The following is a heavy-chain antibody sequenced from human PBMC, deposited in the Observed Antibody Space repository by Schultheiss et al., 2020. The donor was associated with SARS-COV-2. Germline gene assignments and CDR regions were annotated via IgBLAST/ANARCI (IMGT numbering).Heavy chain of an antibody. CDR2: ISYDGSQK. CDR3: TKDGQPGYGMDV. CDR1: GFTVSSYG. D-gene: IGHD3-10*01. Sequence: GESLKISCAASGFTVSSYGMHWVRQAPGKGLEWVAVISYDGSQKYYADSVKGRFTISRDNSKNTLSLQMNSLRAEDTAVYYCTKDGQPGYGMDVWGQGTTVTVSS. V-gene: IGHV3-30*18. J-gene: IGHJ6*02.